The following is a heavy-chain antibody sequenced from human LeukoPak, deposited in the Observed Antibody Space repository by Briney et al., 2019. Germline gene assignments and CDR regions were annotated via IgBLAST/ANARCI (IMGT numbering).Heavy chain of an antibody. CDR1: GYSISSGYY. CDR3: ARRRDSGRFDP. Sequence: PSETLSLTCAVSGYSISSGYYWGWIRQPPGKGLEWIGNIFHSGTTFYNSSLKSRVTISVGTSKNQFSLRLSSVTAADTAVYYCARRRDSGRFDPWGQGTLVTVSS. V-gene: IGHV4-38-2*01. J-gene: IGHJ5*02. CDR2: IFHSGTT. D-gene: IGHD5-12*01.